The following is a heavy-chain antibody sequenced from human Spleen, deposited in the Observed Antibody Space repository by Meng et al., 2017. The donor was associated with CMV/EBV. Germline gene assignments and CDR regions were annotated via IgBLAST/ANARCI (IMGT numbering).Heavy chain of an antibody. V-gene: IGHV1-69*04. D-gene: IGHD2-2*01. CDR2: IIPTLGLA. J-gene: IGHJ5*02. CDR1: GGTFSSYA. CDR3: AKDRGDCDITICPEGDP. Sequence: SVKVSCKASGGTFSSYAISWVRQAPGQGLEWMGRIIPTLGLATYAQKFQGRVTLIADKSTSTVYMELSSLRYEDTAVYYCAKDRGDCDITICPEGDPWGQGTLVTVSS.